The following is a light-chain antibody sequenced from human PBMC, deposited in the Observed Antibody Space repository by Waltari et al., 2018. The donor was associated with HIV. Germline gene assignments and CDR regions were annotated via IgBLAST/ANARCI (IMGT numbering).Light chain of an antibody. V-gene: IGKV1-39*01. CDR2: AAS. CDR1: QSISTY. CDR3: QQNYITPLT. J-gene: IGKJ4*01. Sequence: DIQMTQSPSSLSASVGDRVTIPCRASQSISTYLNWYQQKPGKAPKPLIYAASKLQSGVPSRFSGSGSGTDFTLTISSLHPEDSATYYCQQNYITPLTFGGGAKVEIK.